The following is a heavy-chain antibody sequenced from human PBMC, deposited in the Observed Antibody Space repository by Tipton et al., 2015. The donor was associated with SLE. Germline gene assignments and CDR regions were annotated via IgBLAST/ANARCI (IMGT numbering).Heavy chain of an antibody. J-gene: IGHJ2*01. CDR1: GFTFSSYG. Sequence: SLRLSCAASGFTFSSYGMHWVRQAPGKGLEWVAFIRYDGSNKYYADSVKGRFTISRDNSKNTLYLQMGSLRAEDMAVYYCARDSSDWYWSGYFDLWGRGTLVTVSS. CDR2: IRYDGSNK. CDR3: ARDSSDWYWSGYFDL. V-gene: IGHV3-30*02. D-gene: IGHD6-19*01.